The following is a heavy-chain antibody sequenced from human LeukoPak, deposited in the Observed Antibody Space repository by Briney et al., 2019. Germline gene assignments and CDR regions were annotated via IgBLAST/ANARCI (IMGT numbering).Heavy chain of an antibody. CDR2: VNPTSGGT. V-gene: IGHV1-2*02. Sequence: ASVKVSCKASGYTFTGYYMHWVRQAPGQGLEWMGWVNPTSGGTNYAQKFQGRVTMTRDTSICTVYMELSRLRSDDTAVYYCARASGSYWWFDSWGQGTLVTVSS. J-gene: IGHJ5*01. D-gene: IGHD1-26*01. CDR3: ARASGSYWWFDS. CDR1: GYTFTGYY.